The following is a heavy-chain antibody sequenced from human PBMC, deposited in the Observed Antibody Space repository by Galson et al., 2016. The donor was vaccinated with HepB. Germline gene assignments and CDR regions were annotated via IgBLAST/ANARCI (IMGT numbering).Heavy chain of an antibody. D-gene: IGHD3-16*01. V-gene: IGHV3-21*06. J-gene: IGHJ3*02. CDR3: AGDWGSDAFDI. CDR1: GFTFKTYT. Sequence: SLRLSCAASGFTFKTYTMSWVRQAPGKGLEWVSSITGRISSEYYLDSVKGRFTISRDNTKNSLYLQMDNLRVEDTAVYYCAGDWGSDAFDIWGQGTMVTVTS. CDR2: ITGRISSE.